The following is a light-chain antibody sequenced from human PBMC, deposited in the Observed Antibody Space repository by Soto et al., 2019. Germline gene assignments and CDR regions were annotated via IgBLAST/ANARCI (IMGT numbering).Light chain of an antibody. CDR1: QRLTSNY. J-gene: IGKJ1*01. CDR2: GAS. Sequence: EIVLTQSPGTLSLSPGERATLSCRASQRLTSNYLAWYQQKPGQAPRLLIYGASSRATGISGRFSGSGSGTDFTLTIGRLEPEDFAVYSCQQYSSSPGSFGQGTKVEIK. V-gene: IGKV3-20*01. CDR3: QQYSSSPGS.